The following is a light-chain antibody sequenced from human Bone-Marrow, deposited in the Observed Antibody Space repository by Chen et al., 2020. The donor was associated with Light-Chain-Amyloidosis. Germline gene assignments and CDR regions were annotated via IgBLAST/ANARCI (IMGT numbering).Light chain of an antibody. V-gene: IGLV3-25*03. J-gene: IGLJ2*01. CDR3: QSADSSGTYEVI. CDR1: DLPTKY. Sequence: SYELTLPPSVSVSPGQTARLTCPGDDLPTKYAYWYQQKPGQAPVLVIHRDTERPSGISERFSGSSSATTATLTISGVQAEDEADYHCQSADSSGTYEVIFGGGTKLTVL. CDR2: RDT.